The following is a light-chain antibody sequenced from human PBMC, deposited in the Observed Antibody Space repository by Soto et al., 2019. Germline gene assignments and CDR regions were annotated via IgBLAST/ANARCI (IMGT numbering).Light chain of an antibody. CDR2: DTS. J-gene: IGKJ5*01. CDR1: PTLSNSF. V-gene: IGKV3-20*01. Sequence: ELVLPHSPGPLSLSPGERATLSCRASPTLSNSFIAWYQQKPGQAPRLLIYDTSSTATGVPDRYSASGSGTDFTLTISRLEPDDFAVFFCQPYCTSEIIVGQGTRLEIK. CDR3: QPYCTSEII.